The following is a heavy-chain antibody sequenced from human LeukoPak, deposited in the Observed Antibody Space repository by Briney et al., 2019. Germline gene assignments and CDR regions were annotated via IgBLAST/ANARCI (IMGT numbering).Heavy chain of an antibody. Sequence: PSETLSLTCTVSDGSISSYYRSWIRQPPGKGLEWIGYIYYSGSTNYNPSLKSRVTISVDTSKNQFSLKLSSVTAADTAVYYCARGEGRYYWFDPWGQGTLVTVSS. CDR2: IYYSGST. J-gene: IGHJ5*02. CDR3: ARGEGRYYWFDP. V-gene: IGHV4-59*01. D-gene: IGHD3-9*01. CDR1: DGSISSYY.